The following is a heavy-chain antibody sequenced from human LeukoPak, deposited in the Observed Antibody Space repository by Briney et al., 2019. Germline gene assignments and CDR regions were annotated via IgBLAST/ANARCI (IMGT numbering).Heavy chain of an antibody. CDR2: IYYSGST. J-gene: IGHJ4*02. V-gene: IGHV4-39*07. D-gene: IGHD4-17*01. Sequence: PSETLSLTCTVSGGSISSSNFYWGWIRQPPGKGLEWIGSIYYSGSTYYNPSLKSRVTISVDTSKNQFSLKLSSVTAADTAVYYCARGVDYGDYFDYWGQGTLVTVSS. CDR1: GGSISSSNFY. CDR3: ARGVDYGDYFDY.